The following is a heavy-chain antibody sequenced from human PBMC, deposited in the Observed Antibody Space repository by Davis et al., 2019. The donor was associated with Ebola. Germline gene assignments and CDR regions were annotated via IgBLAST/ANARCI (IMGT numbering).Heavy chain of an antibody. CDR1: GFSFSSYA. CDR2: ISYDGSNK. Sequence: GESLKISCAASGFSFSSYAMHWLRQAPGKGLEWVAVISYDGSNKYYADSVKGRFTISRDNSKNTLYPKMNSLRAEDTAVYYCAREDQLLMDLWFDPWGQGTLVTVSS. J-gene: IGHJ5*02. V-gene: IGHV3-30-3*01. CDR3: AREDQLLMDLWFDP. D-gene: IGHD2-2*01.